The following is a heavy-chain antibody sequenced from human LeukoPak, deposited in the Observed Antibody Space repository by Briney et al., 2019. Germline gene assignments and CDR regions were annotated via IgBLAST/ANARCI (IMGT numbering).Heavy chain of an antibody. V-gene: IGHV3-33*01. CDR2: IWYDGSNK. Sequence: HPGGSLRLSCAASGFTFSSYGMHWVRQAPGKGLEWVAVIWYDGSNKYYADSVKGRFTISRDNSKNTLYLQMNSLRAEDTAVYYCASPKTPSGSYGDFDYWGQGTLVTVSS. CDR3: ASPKTPSGSYGDFDY. D-gene: IGHD1-26*01. CDR1: GFTFSSYG. J-gene: IGHJ4*02.